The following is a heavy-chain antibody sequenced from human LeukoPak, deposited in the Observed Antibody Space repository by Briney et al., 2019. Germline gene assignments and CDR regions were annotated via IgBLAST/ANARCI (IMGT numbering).Heavy chain of an antibody. Sequence: SQTLSLTCTVSGETVSSGGYYWSWIRQHPGKGLKWIGNIYYSGSTYYNPTLRSRVTISIDTSKNQFSLKMTSVTAADMAVCFCARGGIAARLMYGFQNWFDPWGQGTLVTVSS. D-gene: IGHD6-6*01. CDR3: ARGGIAARLMYGFQNWFDP. J-gene: IGHJ5*02. CDR1: GETVSSGGYY. V-gene: IGHV4-31*03. CDR2: IYYSGST.